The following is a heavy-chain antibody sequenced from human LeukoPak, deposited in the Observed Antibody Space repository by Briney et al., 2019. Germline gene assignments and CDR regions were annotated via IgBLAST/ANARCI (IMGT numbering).Heavy chain of an antibody. CDR2: ISWNSGSI. CDR3: ARGPVIAVAASGY. J-gene: IGHJ4*02. D-gene: IGHD6-19*01. V-gene: IGHV3-9*01. CDR1: GFTFDDYA. Sequence: GGSLRLSCAASGFTFDDYAMHWVRQAPGKGLEWVSGISWNSGSIGYADSVKGRFTISRDNAKNSLYLQMNSLRAEDTAVYYCARGPVIAVAASGYWGQGTLVTVSS.